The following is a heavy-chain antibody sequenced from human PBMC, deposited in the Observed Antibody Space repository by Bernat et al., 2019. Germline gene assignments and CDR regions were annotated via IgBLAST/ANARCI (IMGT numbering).Heavy chain of an antibody. D-gene: IGHD3-3*02. V-gene: IGHV4-59*01. J-gene: IGHJ5*02. CDR3: AGDHFTEKAEPEGWFDP. Sequence: QVQLQESGPGLVKPSETLSLTCTVSGGSISSYYWSWIRQPPGKGLEWIGYIYYSGSTNYNPPLKSRVTISVDSTQNRSVPKLRSMTGADTAGDYCAGDHFTEKAEPEGWFDPWGQGTLVTVSS. CDR1: GGSISSYY. CDR2: IYYSGST.